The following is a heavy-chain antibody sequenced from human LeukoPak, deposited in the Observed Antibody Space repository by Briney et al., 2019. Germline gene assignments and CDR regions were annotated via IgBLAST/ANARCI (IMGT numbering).Heavy chain of an antibody. J-gene: IGHJ5*02. CDR1: GGSFSGYY. V-gene: IGHV4-34*01. CDR2: INHSGST. D-gene: IGHD6-6*01. CDR3: TRIASLWFDP. Sequence: PSETLSLTCAVYGGSFSGYYWSWIRQPPGKGLEWIGEINHSGSTNYNPPLKSRVAISVDTSKNHFSLRLSSVTAADTAVYYCTRIASLWFDPWGQGTLVTVSS.